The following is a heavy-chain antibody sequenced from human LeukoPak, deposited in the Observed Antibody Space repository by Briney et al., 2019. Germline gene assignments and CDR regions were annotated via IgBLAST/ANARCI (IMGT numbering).Heavy chain of an antibody. V-gene: IGHV3-53*01. Sequence: PGGSLRLSCAASGFTVSSNYMSWVRQAPGKGLEWVSVIYGGGTTYYADSVRGRFTISKDSSKNTLYLQMNTLRAEDTAVYYCARGVREYQLLTNCYFDYWGQGTLVTVSS. CDR3: ARGVREYQLLTNCYFDY. D-gene: IGHD2-2*01. CDR1: GFTVSSNY. J-gene: IGHJ4*02. CDR2: IYGGGTT.